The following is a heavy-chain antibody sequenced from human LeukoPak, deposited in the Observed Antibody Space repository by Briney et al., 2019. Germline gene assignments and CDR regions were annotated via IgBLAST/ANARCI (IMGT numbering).Heavy chain of an antibody. D-gene: IGHD6-13*01. V-gene: IGHV1-69*13. CDR2: VIPIFGTA. Sequence: ASVKVSCKASGGTFSSYAISWVRQAPGQGLEWMGGVIPIFGTANYAQKFQGRVTITADESTSTAYMELSSLRSEDTAVYYCARDLIAAAGYYFDYWGQGTLVTVSS. CDR1: GGTFSSYA. J-gene: IGHJ4*02. CDR3: ARDLIAAAGYYFDY.